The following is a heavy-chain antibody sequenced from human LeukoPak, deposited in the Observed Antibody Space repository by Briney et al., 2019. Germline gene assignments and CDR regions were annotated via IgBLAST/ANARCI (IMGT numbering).Heavy chain of an antibody. D-gene: IGHD1-26*01. CDR2: ISSSGSTI. J-gene: IGHJ4*02. Sequence: GGSLRLSCAASGFTFSDYYMNWIRQAPGKRLEWVSYISSSGSTIHYADSVKGRFTISRDNAKNSLYLQMNSLRAEDTAVYYCASAIVGPTTDYWGQGTLVTVSS. CDR3: ASAIVGPTTDY. V-gene: IGHV3-11*01. CDR1: GFTFSDYY.